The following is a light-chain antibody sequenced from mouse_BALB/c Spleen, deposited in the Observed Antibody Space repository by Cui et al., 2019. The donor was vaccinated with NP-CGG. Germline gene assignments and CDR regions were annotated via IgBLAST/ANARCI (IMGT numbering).Light chain of an antibody. J-gene: IGLJ1*01. CDR2: GTN. Sequence: QGAVAAASGLTTSPGETVTLTCRSNTGTITTNNFANWVQEKPDHLFTGLIGGTNNRVPGVPARFSGSLIGDKAALTITGAQTEDEAIYFCALWYSNHWVFGGGTKLTVL. V-gene: IGLV1*01. CDR1: TGTITTNNF. CDR3: ALWYSNHWV.